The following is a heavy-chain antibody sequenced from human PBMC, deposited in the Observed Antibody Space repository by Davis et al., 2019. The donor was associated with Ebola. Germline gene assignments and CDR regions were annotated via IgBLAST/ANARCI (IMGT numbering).Heavy chain of an antibody. D-gene: IGHD1-20*01. J-gene: IGHJ4*02. V-gene: IGHV4-4*02. CDR3: AGTLRYNWNYVGY. Sequence: GSLRLSCAVSGDSISSSNWWSWVRQPPGKGLEWIGEISQSGSTNYNPSLKSRVTISVDTSKNQFSLKLSSVTAADTAVYYCAGTLRYNWNYVGYWGQGTLVTVSS. CDR1: GDSISSSNW. CDR2: ISQSGST.